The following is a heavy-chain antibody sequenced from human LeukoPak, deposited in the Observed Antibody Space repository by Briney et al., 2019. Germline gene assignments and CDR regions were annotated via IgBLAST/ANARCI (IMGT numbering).Heavy chain of an antibody. CDR1: GGSCSGYY. CDR2: INHSGST. CDR3: ARGWWGHWIDY. D-gene: IGHD1-1*01. J-gene: IGHJ4*02. V-gene: IGHV4-34*01. Sequence: SETLSLTCAVYGGSCSGYYWSWIRQPPGKGLEWIGEINHSGSTNYNPSLKSRVTISVDTSKNQFSLKLSSVTAADTAVYYCARGWWGHWIDYWGQGTLVTVSS.